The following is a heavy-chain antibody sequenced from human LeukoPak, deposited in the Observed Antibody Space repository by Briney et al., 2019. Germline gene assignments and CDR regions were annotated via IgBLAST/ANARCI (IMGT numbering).Heavy chain of an antibody. V-gene: IGHV4-34*01. D-gene: IGHD2-8*01. Sequence: SETLSLTCALYGGSFSGYYWSWIRQPPGKGLEWIGEINHSGSTNYNPSLKSRVTISVDTSKNQFSLKLSSVTAADTAVYYCARGRLYLSRQFDYWGQGTLVTVSS. CDR2: INHSGST. CDR3: ARGRLYLSRQFDY. J-gene: IGHJ4*02. CDR1: GGSFSGYY.